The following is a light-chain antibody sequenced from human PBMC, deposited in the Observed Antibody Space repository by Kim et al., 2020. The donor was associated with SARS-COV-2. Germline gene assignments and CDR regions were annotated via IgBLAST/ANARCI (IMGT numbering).Light chain of an antibody. CDR2: DAS. CDR1: RSVGTD. CDR3: QQYNNWPLT. Sequence: VHAGDTATLSCRASRSVGTDLAWYQQIPGQAPRFLIYDASTRATGIPARFSSSGSGTEFTLTISSLQSEDVAVYYCQQYNNWPLTFGGGTKVDIK. V-gene: IGKV3-15*01. J-gene: IGKJ4*01.